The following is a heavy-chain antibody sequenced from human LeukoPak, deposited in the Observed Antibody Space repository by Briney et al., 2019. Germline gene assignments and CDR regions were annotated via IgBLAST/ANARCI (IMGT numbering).Heavy chain of an antibody. J-gene: IGHJ5*02. CDR1: GFTFSNYW. V-gene: IGHV3-7*01. CDR2: IKKDGTEK. Sequence: GGSLRLSCAASGFTFSNYWMSWVRQAPGKGLEWVANIKKDGTEKKYVDSVKGRFTISRDNAKNSLYLQMNSLRAEDTALYYCAREGGSGWYSGWFDPWGQGTLVTVSS. CDR3: AREGGSGWYSGWFDP. D-gene: IGHD6-19*01.